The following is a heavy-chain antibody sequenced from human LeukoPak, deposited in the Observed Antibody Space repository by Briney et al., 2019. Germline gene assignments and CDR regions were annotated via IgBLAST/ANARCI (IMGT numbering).Heavy chain of an antibody. CDR1: GFSFSDYS. J-gene: IGHJ4*02. Sequence: GGSLRLSCAASGFSFSDYSMNWVRQAPGKGLEWLSYISDGSGSKYYADSVKGRFTISRDNAKNSLFLEMNGLRAEDTAVYYCARSNWNFDYWGQGTLVTVSS. V-gene: IGHV3-48*04. CDR3: ARSNWNFDY. CDR2: ISDGSGSK. D-gene: IGHD1-20*01.